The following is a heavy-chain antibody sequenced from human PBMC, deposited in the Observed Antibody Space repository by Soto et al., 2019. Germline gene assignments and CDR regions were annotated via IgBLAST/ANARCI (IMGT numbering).Heavy chain of an antibody. D-gene: IGHD3-9*01. J-gene: IGHJ3*02. CDR2: ISAYNGNT. Sequence: ASVKVSCKASGYTFTSYGISWVRQAPGQGLEWMGWISAYNGNTNYAQKLQGRVTMTTDTSTSTAYMELRSLRSDDTAVYYCARDEAYYDILTGRAAFDIWGKGTMVTVSS. CDR1: GYTFTSYG. V-gene: IGHV1-18*01. CDR3: ARDEAYYDILTGRAAFDI.